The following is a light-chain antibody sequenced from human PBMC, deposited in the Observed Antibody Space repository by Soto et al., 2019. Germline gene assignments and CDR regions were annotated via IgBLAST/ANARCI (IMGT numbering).Light chain of an antibody. V-gene: IGLV2-11*01. CDR3: CSYGGSYTWV. J-gene: IGLJ2*01. CDR2: DVS. CDR1: SGDVGGYNF. Sequence: QSALTQPRSVSGAPGQSVTISCTGTSGDVGGYNFVSWYQQHPGKAPTLVIFDVSHRPSGVHDRFSGYTSGNTASLTISGLQAEEEADYYCCSYGGSYTWVFGGGTKLTVL.